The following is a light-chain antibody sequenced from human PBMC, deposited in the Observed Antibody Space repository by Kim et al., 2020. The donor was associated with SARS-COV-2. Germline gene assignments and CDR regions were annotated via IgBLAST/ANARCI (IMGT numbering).Light chain of an antibody. Sequence: SVSPEQTASITCAGNKLGDKYACWYQQKPGQSPVLVICQDSKRPSGIPERFSGSNSGNTATLTISGTQAMDEADYYCQAWDSSTVVFGGGTQLTVL. CDR2: QDS. CDR1: KLGDKY. CDR3: QAWDSSTVV. V-gene: IGLV3-1*01. J-gene: IGLJ2*01.